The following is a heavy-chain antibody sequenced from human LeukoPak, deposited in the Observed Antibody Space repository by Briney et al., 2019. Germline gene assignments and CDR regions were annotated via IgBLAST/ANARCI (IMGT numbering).Heavy chain of an antibody. D-gene: IGHD6-13*01. CDR1: GFTVSSNY. J-gene: IGHJ6*03. V-gene: IGHV3-53*01. CDR2: IYSGGST. Sequence: GGSLRLSCAASGFTVSSNYMSGVRQAPGKGLEWVSVIYSGGSTYYADYVKGRFTISRDNSKNTLYLQMNSLRAEDTAVYYCARASGIQTLHYYYMDVWGKGTTVTVSS. CDR3: ARASGIQTLHYYYMDV.